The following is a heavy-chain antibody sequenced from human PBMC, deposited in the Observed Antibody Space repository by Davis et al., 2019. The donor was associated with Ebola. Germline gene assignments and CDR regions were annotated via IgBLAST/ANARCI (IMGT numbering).Heavy chain of an antibody. CDR3: ARLESTTRGCTNGVCFSDY. J-gene: IGHJ4*02. CDR1: GFTFSSYS. CDR2: ISSSSSYI. V-gene: IGHV3-21*01. D-gene: IGHD2-8*01. Sequence: GESLKISCAASGFTFSSYSMNWVRQAPGKGLEWVSSISSSSSYIYYADSVKGRFTISRDSAKNSLYLQMNSLRAEDTAVYYCARLESTTRGCTNGVCFSDYWGQGTLVTVSS.